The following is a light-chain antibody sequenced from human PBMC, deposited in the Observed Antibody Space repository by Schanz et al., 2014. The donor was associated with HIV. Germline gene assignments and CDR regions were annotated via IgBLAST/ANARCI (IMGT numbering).Light chain of an antibody. V-gene: IGKV3-20*01. Sequence: EIAVTQSPGTLSLSPGERATLSCRASQSVSSSYLAWYQQKPGQAPRHLIYGASRRATGIPDRFSGSGSGTDFTLTISSLQPEDFATYYCQQSYSTPRTFGQGTKVEIK. CDR1: QSVSSSY. CDR2: GAS. J-gene: IGKJ1*01. CDR3: QQSYSTPRT.